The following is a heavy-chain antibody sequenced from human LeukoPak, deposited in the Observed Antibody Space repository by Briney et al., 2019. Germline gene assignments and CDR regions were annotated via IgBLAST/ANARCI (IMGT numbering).Heavy chain of an antibody. D-gene: IGHD1-26*01. V-gene: IGHV3-21*01. J-gene: IGHJ4*02. CDR3: AREFAGSASGAGY. Sequence: AGGSLRLSCAASGFAFSSYSMNWVRQAPGKGLEWVSSMSVSSGLIYYADLVKGRFTISRDNAKSSLYLQMNRLRVEDTAVYYCAREFAGSASGAGYWGQGTLVTVSS. CDR2: MSVSSGLI. CDR1: GFAFSSYS.